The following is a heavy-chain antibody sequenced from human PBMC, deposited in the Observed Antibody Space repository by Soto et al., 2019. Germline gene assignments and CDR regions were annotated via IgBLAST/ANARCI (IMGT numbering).Heavy chain of an antibody. CDR1: GFTFSNAW. CDR2: IKSKTDGGTT. J-gene: IGHJ4*02. V-gene: IGHV3-15*07. CDR3: TTDLIRRDYYDSSGYYFLDY. Sequence: GGSLRLSCAASGFTFSNAWMNWVRQAPGKGLEWVGRIKSKTDGGTTDYAAPVKGRFTISRDDSKNTLYLQMNSLKTEDTAVYYCTTDLIRRDYYDSSGYYFLDYWGQGTLVTVSS. D-gene: IGHD3-22*01.